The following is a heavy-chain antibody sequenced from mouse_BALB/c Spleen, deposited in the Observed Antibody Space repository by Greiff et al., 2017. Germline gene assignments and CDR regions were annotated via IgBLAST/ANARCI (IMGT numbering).Heavy chain of an antibody. CDR2: ISYSGST. CDR3: ARKYYRSYFDV. D-gene: IGHD2-14*01. Sequence: VQLKQSGPGLVKPSQSLSLTCTVTGYSITSDYAWNWIRQFPGNKLEWMGYISYSGSTSYNPSLKSRISITRDTSKNQFFLQLNSVTTEDTATYYCARKYYRSYFDVWGAGTTVTVSS. CDR1: GYSITSDYA. J-gene: IGHJ1*01. V-gene: IGHV3-2*02.